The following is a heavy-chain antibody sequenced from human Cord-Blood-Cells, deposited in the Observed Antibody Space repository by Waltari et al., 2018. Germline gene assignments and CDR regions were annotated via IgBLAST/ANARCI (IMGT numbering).Heavy chain of an antibody. D-gene: IGHD6-13*01. Sequence: EVQLVESGGGLIQPGVSLRLSCAASGFTVSSNYMSWVRQAPGKGLEWVSVIYSGGSTYYADSVKGRFTISRDNSKNTLYLQMNSLRAEDTAVYYCARSPKGRGGAAAYWGQGTLVTVSS. CDR2: IYSGGST. CDR3: ARSPKGRGGAAAY. J-gene: IGHJ4*02. V-gene: IGHV3-53*01. CDR1: GFTVSSNY.